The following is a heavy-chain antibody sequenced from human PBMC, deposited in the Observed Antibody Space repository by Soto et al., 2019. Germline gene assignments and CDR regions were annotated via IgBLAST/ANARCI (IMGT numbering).Heavy chain of an antibody. J-gene: IGHJ4*02. V-gene: IGHV4-59*08. CDR1: GGSIGTYY. Sequence: SDTLSLTCTVSGGSIGTYYWSWIRQPPGKGLEWIGYIYYRGNTDYNPSLKSRVTISLDTPKNQFSLKLSSVTAADTAVYYCARHPGYYDILTGYTTYYFEYWGQGILVT. D-gene: IGHD3-9*01. CDR3: ARHPGYYDILTGYTTYYFEY. CDR2: IYYRGNT.